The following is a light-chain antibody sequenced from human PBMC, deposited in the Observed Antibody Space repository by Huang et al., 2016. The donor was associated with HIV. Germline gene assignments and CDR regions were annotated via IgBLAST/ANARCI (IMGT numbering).Light chain of an antibody. J-gene: IGKJ4*01. V-gene: IGKV3-20*01. CDR2: GAF. CDR3: QQYGYLPLT. Sequence: EIVLTQSPGTLSLSPGERAALSCRASQTLTNNYLAWYQQTPGQAPRLLIYGAFNRATGIPDRFSGSGSGTDFTLTITKLEPEDFAVYYCQQYGYLPLTFGGGTKVEIK. CDR1: QTLTNNY.